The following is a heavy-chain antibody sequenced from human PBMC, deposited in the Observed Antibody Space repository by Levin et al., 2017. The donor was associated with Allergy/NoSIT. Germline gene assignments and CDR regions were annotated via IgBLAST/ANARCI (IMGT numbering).Heavy chain of an antibody. Sequence: NASETLSLTCTVSGGSISSYCWNWIRQPPGKGLEWIGYACYSGITNYNPSLQSRVTISVDTSRHHFSLKLSSVTAADTAVYYCAGWNTDYSAFEIWGRGTMVIVSS. V-gene: IGHV4-59*01. CDR2: ACYSGIT. CDR1: GGSISSYC. CDR3: AGWNTDYSAFEI. D-gene: IGHD3-16*01. J-gene: IGHJ3*02.